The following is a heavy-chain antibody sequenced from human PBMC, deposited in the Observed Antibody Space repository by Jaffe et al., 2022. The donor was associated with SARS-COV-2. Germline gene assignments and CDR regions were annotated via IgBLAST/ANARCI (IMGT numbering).Heavy chain of an antibody. D-gene: IGHD3-16*01. CDR2: ISSTYEI. J-gene: IGHJ4*02. CDR3: ARDTNWAFDY. CDR1: GFTFSSYS. V-gene: IGHV3-48*01. Sequence: EVQLVESGGGLVQPGGSLRLSCTTTGFTFSSYSLNWVRQAPGRGLEWISYISSTYEIWHADSVKGRFTISRDNAKNSLYLHIDSLGVDDTAVYFCARDTNWAFDYWGRGTLVTVSS.